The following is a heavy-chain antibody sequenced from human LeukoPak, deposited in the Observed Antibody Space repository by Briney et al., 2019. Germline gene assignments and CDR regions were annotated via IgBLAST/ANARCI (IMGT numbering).Heavy chain of an antibody. CDR3: AREAIPAGTFDY. J-gene: IGHJ4*02. CDR1: GGSISSGGYY. Sequence: SETLSLTCTVSGGSISSGGYYWSWLRQHPGKGLEWIGHIYYSGSTYYNPSLKSRVTISVDTSKNQFSLILGSVTAADTAVYFCAREAIPAGTFDYWGQGTLVTVSS. V-gene: IGHV4-31*03. CDR2: IYYSGST. D-gene: IGHD2-2*01.